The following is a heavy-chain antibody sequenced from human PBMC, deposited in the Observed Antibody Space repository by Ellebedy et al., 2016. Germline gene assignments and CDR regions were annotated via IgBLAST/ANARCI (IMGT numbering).Heavy chain of an antibody. CDR1: GFTFHDFA. CDR3: AKDHSGGVGASLTWVDS. D-gene: IGHD1-26*01. CDR2: ISWNRGTI. Sequence: GGSLRLXCAASGFTFHDFAMHWVRQAPGKGLEWVSHISWNRGTIGYADSVKGRFTISRDNAKNSLYLQMNSLRPEDTAFYYCAKDHSGGVGASLTWVDSWGQGTLVIVSS. V-gene: IGHV3-9*01. J-gene: IGHJ5*01.